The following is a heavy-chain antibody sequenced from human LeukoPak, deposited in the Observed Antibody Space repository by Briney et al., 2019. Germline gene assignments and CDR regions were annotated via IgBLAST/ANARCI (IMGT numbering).Heavy chain of an antibody. CDR3: TRGLRGIMIRGAITDLNWFDA. D-gene: IGHD3-10*01. V-gene: IGHV4-30-4*01. CDR1: GGSISSGDYY. Sequence: SQTLSLTCTVSGGSISSGDYYWTWIRQPPGKGLEWIGYIYHSGSTHYNSSLKSRLTISVDTSKNQFSLKLSSVTAADTAVYYCTRGLRGIMIRGAITDLNWFDAWGQGTLVIVSS. CDR2: IYHSGST. J-gene: IGHJ5*02.